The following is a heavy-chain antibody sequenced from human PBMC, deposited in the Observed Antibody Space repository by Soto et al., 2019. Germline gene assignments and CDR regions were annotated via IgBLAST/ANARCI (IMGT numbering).Heavy chain of an antibody. Sequence: PGGALRLSCAASVFTFSNYAMKWFRQAPGRGLEWVSTITASGITPYYADSVKGRFTISRDNSKNTLYLQMNSLRADDTAVYYCAKRIEWELHYWGQGTLVTVSS. J-gene: IGHJ4*02. CDR3: AKRIEWELHY. CDR2: ITASGITP. D-gene: IGHD1-26*01. V-gene: IGHV3-23*01. CDR1: VFTFSNYA.